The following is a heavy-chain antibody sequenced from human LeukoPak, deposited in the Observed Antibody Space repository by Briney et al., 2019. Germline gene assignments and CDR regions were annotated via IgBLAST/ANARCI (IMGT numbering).Heavy chain of an antibody. CDR1: GFTFSSYA. CDR3: APFQLRYSDWLRAIVDY. Sequence: QTGGSLRLSCAASGFTFSSYAMSWVRQAPGKGLEWVSAISGSGGSTYYADSVKGRFTISRDNSKNTLYLQMNSLRAEDTAVYYCAPFQLRYSDWLRAIVDYWGQGTLVTVSS. CDR2: ISGSGGST. J-gene: IGHJ4*02. D-gene: IGHD3-9*01. V-gene: IGHV3-23*01.